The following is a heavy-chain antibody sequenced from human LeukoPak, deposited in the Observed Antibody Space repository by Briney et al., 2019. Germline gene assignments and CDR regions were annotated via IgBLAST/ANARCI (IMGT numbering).Heavy chain of an antibody. Sequence: SETLSLTCTVSGGSISSSSYYWDWIRQPPGKGLEWIGNIYSSGSTYYNPSLKSRVTISVDTSKNQFSLKPSSVTAADTAVYYCAIRWGSSAYHFDYWGQGTLVTVSS. CDR2: IYSSGST. V-gene: IGHV4-39*01. CDR1: GGSISSSSYY. D-gene: IGHD6-6*01. J-gene: IGHJ4*02. CDR3: AIRWGSSAYHFDY.